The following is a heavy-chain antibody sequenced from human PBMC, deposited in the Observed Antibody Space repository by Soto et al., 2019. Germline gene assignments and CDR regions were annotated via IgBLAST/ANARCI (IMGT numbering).Heavy chain of an antibody. Sequence: GGARRHSWGASGFTVSSYLMHWVRQAPGKGLVWVSRINSDGSSTSYADSVKGRFTISRDNAKNTLYLQMNSLRAEDTAVYYCARDPSGMDVWGQGTTVTVSS. CDR1: GFTVSSYL. CDR3: ARDPSGMDV. CDR2: INSDGSST. J-gene: IGHJ6*02. V-gene: IGHV3-74*01.